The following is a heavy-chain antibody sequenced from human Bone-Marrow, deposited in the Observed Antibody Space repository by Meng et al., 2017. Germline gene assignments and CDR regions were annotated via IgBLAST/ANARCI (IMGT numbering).Heavy chain of an antibody. D-gene: IGHD4-17*01. V-gene: IGHV4-34*01. CDR2: INHSGST. CDR3: ASLYGDSSVWYLDL. CDR1: GGSFSGYY. J-gene: IGHJ2*01. Sequence: QVQLQQWGAGLLKPSETLSLPCAVYGGSFSGYYWSWIRQPPGKGLEWIGEINHSGSTNYNPSLKSRVTISVDTSKNQFSLKLNSVTAADTAVYYCASLYGDSSVWYLDLWGRGTLVTVSS.